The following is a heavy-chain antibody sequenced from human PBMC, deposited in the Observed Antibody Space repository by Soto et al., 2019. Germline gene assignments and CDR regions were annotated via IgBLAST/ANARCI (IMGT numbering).Heavy chain of an antibody. CDR2: IYYSGST. J-gene: IGHJ5*02. V-gene: IGHV4-59*01. Sequence: PSETLSLTCTVSGGSISSYYWSWIRQPPGKGLEWIGYIYYSGSTNYNPSLKSRVTISVDTSKNQFSLKLSSVTAADTAVYYCARAFFKIETNAAACFDPWAQGPRVPVSS. CDR3: ARAFFKIETNAAACFDP. CDR1: GGSISSYY. D-gene: IGHD1-7*01.